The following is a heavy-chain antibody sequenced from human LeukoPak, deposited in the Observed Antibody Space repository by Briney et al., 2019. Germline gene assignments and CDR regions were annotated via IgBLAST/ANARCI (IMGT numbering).Heavy chain of an antibody. CDR2: ICGSGGST. CDR1: GFSFSSYA. D-gene: IGHD3-22*01. CDR3: AKGAADYYDSSGYYGIDY. Sequence: LTGGSLRLSCAASGFSFSSYAMSWVRQAPGKGLEWVSGICGSGGSTYYADSVKGRFTISRDNSKNTLYLQMNSLRAEDTAVYYCAKGAADYYDSSGYYGIDYWGQGTLVTVSS. J-gene: IGHJ4*02. V-gene: IGHV3-23*01.